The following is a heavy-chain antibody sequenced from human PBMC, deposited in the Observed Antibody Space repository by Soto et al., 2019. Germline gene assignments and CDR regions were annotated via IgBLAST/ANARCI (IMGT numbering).Heavy chain of an antibody. V-gene: IGHV4-39*01. J-gene: IGHJ6*03. Sequence: SETLSLTCTVSGGSISSSSYYWGWIRQPPGKGPEWIGSIYYSGSTYYNPSLKSRVTISVGTSKNQFSPKLSSVTAADTAVYYCARHAAGDSPGDYYYMDVWGKGTTVTVSS. CDR1: GGSISSSSYY. D-gene: IGHD4-17*01. CDR2: IYYSGST. CDR3: ARHAAGDSPGDYYYMDV.